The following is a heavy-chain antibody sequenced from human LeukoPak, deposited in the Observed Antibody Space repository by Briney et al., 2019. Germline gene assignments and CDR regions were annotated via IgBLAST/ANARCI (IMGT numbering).Heavy chain of an antibody. Sequence: PGGSLRLSCAASGFTFSSYGMHWVRQAPGKGLEWVAVIWYDGSKEYYADSVKGRFTISRDNSKNTLYLQMNSLRAEDTAVYYCARDRNSGSSHTHYFDYWGQGTLVTVSS. J-gene: IGHJ4*02. CDR3: ARDRNSGSSHTHYFDY. CDR1: GFTFSSYG. D-gene: IGHD1-26*01. V-gene: IGHV3-33*01. CDR2: IWYDGSKE.